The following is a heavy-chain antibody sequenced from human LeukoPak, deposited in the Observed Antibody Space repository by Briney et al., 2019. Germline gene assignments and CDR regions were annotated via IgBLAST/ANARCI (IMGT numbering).Heavy chain of an antibody. V-gene: IGHV4-39*01. Sequence: SETLSLTCTVSGGSISSSSDYWGWIRQPPGEGLEWIASINYSGSTYYNPSLKSRVTISVDTSKNQFSLNLNSVTAADTAVYYCARHLRDIIRGITRFDYWGQGTLVTVSS. D-gene: IGHD3-10*01. CDR2: INYSGST. CDR3: ARHLRDIIRGITRFDY. J-gene: IGHJ4*02. CDR1: GGSISSSSDY.